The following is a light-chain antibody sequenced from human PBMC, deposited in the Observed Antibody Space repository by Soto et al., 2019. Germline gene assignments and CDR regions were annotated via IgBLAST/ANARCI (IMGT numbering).Light chain of an antibody. CDR2: DAS. CDR1: QTINRW. Sequence: DIQMTQSPATLSASVGDRFTIACRASQTINRWLAWYQQKPGKAPQVLIYDASTLESGVPSRFSGSGSGTEFTLTINNLQPDDLATYYCQQYSSLWTFGPGTKVDI. V-gene: IGKV1-5*01. CDR3: QQYSSLWT. J-gene: IGKJ1*01.